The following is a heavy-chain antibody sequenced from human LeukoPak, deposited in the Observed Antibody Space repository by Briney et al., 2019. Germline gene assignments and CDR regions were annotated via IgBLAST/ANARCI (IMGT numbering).Heavy chain of an antibody. Sequence: GGSLRLSCAASGFTFSSYAMHWVRQAPGKGLEWVAVISYDGSNKYYADSVKGRFTISRDNSKNTLYLQMNSLRAEDTAVYYCARDTGYSYGHDLSYWGQGTLVTVSS. CDR3: ARDTGYSYGHDLSY. D-gene: IGHD5-18*01. V-gene: IGHV3-30-3*01. J-gene: IGHJ4*02. CDR1: GFTFSSYA. CDR2: ISYDGSNK.